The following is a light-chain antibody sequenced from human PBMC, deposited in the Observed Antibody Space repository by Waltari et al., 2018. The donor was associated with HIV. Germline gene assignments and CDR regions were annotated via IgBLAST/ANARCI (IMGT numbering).Light chain of an antibody. CDR1: SSDIGSYNL. J-gene: IGLJ2*01. Sequence: QSALTQPASVSESPGPSITISCSGTSSDIGSYNLVSWYQQPPGKAPKLIIYDVNKPPSGVSNRFSGSKSGNTASLTISGLQAEDEADYYCSSYAGARGGVFGGGTKLTVL. CDR2: DVN. V-gene: IGLV2-23*02. CDR3: SSYAGARGGV.